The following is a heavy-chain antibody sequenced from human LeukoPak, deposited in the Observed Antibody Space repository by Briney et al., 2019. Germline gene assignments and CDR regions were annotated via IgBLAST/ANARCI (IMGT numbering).Heavy chain of an antibody. V-gene: IGHV4-34*01. CDR3: ARGLVEYSSSEEYY. J-gene: IGHJ4*02. Sequence: KPSETLSLTCAVYGGSFSGYYWSWIRQPPGKGLEWIGEINHSGSTNYNPSLKSRVTISVDTSKNQFSLKLSSVTAADTAVYYCARGLVEYSSSEEYYWGQGTLVTVSS. D-gene: IGHD6-6*01. CDR2: INHSGST. CDR1: GGSFSGYY.